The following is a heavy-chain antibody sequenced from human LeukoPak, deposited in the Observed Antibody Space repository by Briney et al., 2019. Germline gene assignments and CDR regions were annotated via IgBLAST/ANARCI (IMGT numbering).Heavy chain of an antibody. CDR1: GYTFTGYY. CDR2: INPNSGGT. CDR3: ARSHTMIVVVMPAGDAFDI. J-gene: IGHJ3*02. Sequence: ASVKVSCKASGYTFTGYYMHWVRQAPGQGLEWMGWINPNSGGTNYAQKFQGRVTMTRDTSISTAYMELSRLRSDDTAVYYCARSHTMIVVVMPAGDAFDIWGQGTMVTVSS. D-gene: IGHD3-22*01. V-gene: IGHV1-2*02.